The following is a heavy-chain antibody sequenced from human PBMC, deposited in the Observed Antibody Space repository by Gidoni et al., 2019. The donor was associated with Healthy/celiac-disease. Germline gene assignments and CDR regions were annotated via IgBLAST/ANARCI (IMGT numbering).Heavy chain of an antibody. CDR3: AKVSLEWLLYGMDV. CDR1: GFTFSSYG. D-gene: IGHD3-3*01. V-gene: IGHV3-30*18. Sequence: QVQLVESGGGVVQPGRSLRLSCAASGFTFSSYGMHWVRRAPGKGLEWVEVKSYDGSNKYYADSVKGRFTISRDNSKNTLYLQMNSLRAEDTAVYYCAKVSLEWLLYGMDVWGKGTTVTVSS. CDR2: KSYDGSNK. J-gene: IGHJ6*04.